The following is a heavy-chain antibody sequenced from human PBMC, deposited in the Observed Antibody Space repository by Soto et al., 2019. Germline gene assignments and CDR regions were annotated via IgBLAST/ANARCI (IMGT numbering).Heavy chain of an antibody. CDR2: IIPIFGTA. Sequence: GASVKVSCKASGYTFTSYAMHWVRQAPGQGLEWMGGIIPIFGTANYAQKFQGRVTITADESTSTAYMELSSLRSEDTAVYYCARESYCGGDCYYYFDYWGQGTLVTVSS. CDR1: GYTFTSYA. J-gene: IGHJ4*02. V-gene: IGHV1-69*13. D-gene: IGHD2-21*02. CDR3: ARESYCGGDCYYYFDY.